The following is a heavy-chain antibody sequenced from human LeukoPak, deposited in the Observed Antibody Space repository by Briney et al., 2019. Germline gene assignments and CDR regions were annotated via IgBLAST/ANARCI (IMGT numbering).Heavy chain of an antibody. J-gene: IGHJ4*02. CDR2: ISGDGGST. CDR1: GFTFDDYA. Sequence: GGSLRLSCAASGFTFDDYAMHWVRQAPGKGLEWVSLISGDGGSTYYADSVKGRFTISRDNSKNSLSLQMNSLRTEDTALYYCAKGFLPFIAAAGLDYWGQGTLVTVSS. CDR3: AKGFLPFIAAAGLDY. D-gene: IGHD6-13*01. V-gene: IGHV3-43*02.